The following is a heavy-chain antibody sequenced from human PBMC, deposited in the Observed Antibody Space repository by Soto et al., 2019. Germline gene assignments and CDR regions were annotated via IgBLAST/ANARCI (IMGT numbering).Heavy chain of an antibody. J-gene: IGHJ5*02. CDR1: GASITTYY. V-gene: IGHV4-59*01. Sequence: PSETLSLTCSVSGASITTYYWSWIRQPPGKGLEWIGSISYSGSTKYNPSLESRVMISLAPSKNKFSLRLNSVTAADTAISYCESDWDSSGLLDHWGQGALVTVSS. CDR2: ISYSGST. D-gene: IGHD3-10*01. CDR3: ESDWDSSGLLDH.